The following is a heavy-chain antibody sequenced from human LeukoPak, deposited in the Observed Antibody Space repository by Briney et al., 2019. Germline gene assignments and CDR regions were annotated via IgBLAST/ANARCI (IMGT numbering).Heavy chain of an antibody. Sequence: GASVKVSCKASGGTFSSYAISWVRQDPGQGLEWMGGIIPIFGTANYAQKFQGRVTITTDESTRTAYMELSSLRSEDTAVYYCATALYYYDSPKAFDIWGQGTMVTVSS. CDR1: GGTFSSYA. CDR3: ATALYYYDSPKAFDI. D-gene: IGHD3-22*01. V-gene: IGHV1-69*05. CDR2: IIPIFGTA. J-gene: IGHJ3*02.